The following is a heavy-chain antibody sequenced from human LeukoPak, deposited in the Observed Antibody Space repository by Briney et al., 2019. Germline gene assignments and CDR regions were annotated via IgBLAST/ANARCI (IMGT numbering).Heavy chain of an antibody. J-gene: IGHJ4*02. V-gene: IGHV3-30-3*01. D-gene: IGHD6-19*01. CDR3: ARAGGRIAVASNGFGY. Sequence: GGSLRPSCAASGFTFSSYAMHWVRQAPGKGLEWVAVISYDGSNKYYADSVKGRFTISRDNSKNTLYLQMNSLRAEDTAVYYCARAGGRIAVASNGFGYWGQGTLVTVSS. CDR2: ISYDGSNK. CDR1: GFTFSSYA.